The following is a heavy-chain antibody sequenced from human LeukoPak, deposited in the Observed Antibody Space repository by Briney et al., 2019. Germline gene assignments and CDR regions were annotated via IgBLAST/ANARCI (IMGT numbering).Heavy chain of an antibody. J-gene: IGHJ4*02. Sequence: GGSLRLSCAASGFTFSSYAMHWVRQAPGKGLEWVAVISYDGSNKYYADSVKGRFTISRDNSKNTLYLQMNSLRAEDTAVYYCANHLACGSTSCPSFDYWGQGTLVTVSS. CDR3: ANHLACGSTSCPSFDY. CDR2: ISYDGSNK. CDR1: GFTFSSYA. D-gene: IGHD2-2*01. V-gene: IGHV3-30-3*01.